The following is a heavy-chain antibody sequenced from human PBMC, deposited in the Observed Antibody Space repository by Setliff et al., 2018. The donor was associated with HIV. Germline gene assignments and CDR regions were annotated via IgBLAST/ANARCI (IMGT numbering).Heavy chain of an antibody. CDR1: GYTLIGYN. D-gene: IGHD2-15*01. J-gene: IGHJ4*02. CDR2: INPNSGGT. CDR3: ARALDSSADIEGYFDF. V-gene: IGHV1-2*02. Sequence: ASVKVSCKASGYTLIGYNMHWVRQAPGQGPEWMGRINPNSGGTNYAQKFQGRVIMTRDTSISTAYMELSRLRSDDTAVYYCARALDSSADIEGYFDFWGQGMLVTVSS.